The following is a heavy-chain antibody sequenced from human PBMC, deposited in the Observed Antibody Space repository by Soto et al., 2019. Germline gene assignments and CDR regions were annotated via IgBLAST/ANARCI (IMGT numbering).Heavy chain of an antibody. Sequence: QVQLQESGPGLVKPSETLSLTCTVSGGSVSSGSYYWSWIRQPPGKGLEWIGYIYYSGSTNYNPSLKRRVTISVDTSKNQVSLKLSSVTAADTAVYYCARDGYSGSYYYYGMDVWGQGTTVTVSS. CDR3: ARDGYSGSYYYYGMDV. D-gene: IGHD1-26*01. CDR1: GGSVSSGSYY. V-gene: IGHV4-61*01. J-gene: IGHJ6*02. CDR2: IYYSGST.